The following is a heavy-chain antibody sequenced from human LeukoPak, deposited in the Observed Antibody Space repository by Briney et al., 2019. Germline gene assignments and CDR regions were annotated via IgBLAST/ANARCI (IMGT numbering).Heavy chain of an antibody. CDR2: ISSSSSYI. CDR3: ARTDYDSSGYYGEDFDY. Sequence: PGGSLRLSCAASGFTFSSYSMNWVRQAPGKGLEGVSSISSSSSYIYYADLVKGRFTFSRDNPKNSLYLKMNSLRAEDTAVYYCARTDYDSSGYYGEDFDYWGQGTLVTVSS. J-gene: IGHJ4*02. CDR1: GFTFSSYS. V-gene: IGHV3-21*01. D-gene: IGHD3-22*01.